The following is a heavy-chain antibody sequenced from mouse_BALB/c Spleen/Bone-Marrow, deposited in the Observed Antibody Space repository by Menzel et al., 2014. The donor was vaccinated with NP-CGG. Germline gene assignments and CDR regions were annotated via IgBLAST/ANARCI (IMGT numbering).Heavy chain of an antibody. J-gene: IGHJ2*01. D-gene: IGHD1-1*01. CDR2: INPDSSTI. Sequence: DVQLQESGGGLVQPGGSLKLSCAASGFDFSSYWMSWVRQAPGKGLEWLGAINPDSSTINYTPSLKGKFIISRDNAKNTPYMQMSKVRFEDTALYYCARQGYYGRSDYGGQGTTLTVSS. CDR1: GFDFSSYW. V-gene: IGHV4-1*02. CDR3: ARQGYYGRSDY.